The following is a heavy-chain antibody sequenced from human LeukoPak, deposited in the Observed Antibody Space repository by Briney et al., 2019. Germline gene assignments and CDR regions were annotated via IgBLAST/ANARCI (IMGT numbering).Heavy chain of an antibody. J-gene: IGHJ4*02. CDR2: IRSSSSYI. D-gene: IGHD4-17*01. CDR3: ARDQYGDYVFDY. CDR1: GFTFSSYS. V-gene: IGHV3-21*01. Sequence: GESLRLSCVVSGFTFSSYSMNWVRQAPGKGLEWVSSIRSSSSYIYYADSVKGRFIISRDNAKNSLHLQMNSLRAEDTAVYYCARDQYGDYVFDYWGQGTLVTVSS.